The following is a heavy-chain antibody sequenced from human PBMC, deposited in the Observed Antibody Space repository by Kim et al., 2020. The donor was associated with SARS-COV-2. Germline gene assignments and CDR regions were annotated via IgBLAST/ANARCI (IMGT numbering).Heavy chain of an antibody. CDR3: ARARGDIVLVVYAIAFFDY. CDR2: ISSSGSTI. CDR1: GFTFSDYY. Sequence: GGSLRLSCAASGFTFSDYYMSWIRQAPGKGPEWVSYISSSGSTIYYADSVKGRFTISRDNAKNSLYLQMNSLRAEDTAVYYCARARGDIVLVVYAIAFFDYWGQGTLVTVSS. D-gene: IGHD2-8*02. V-gene: IGHV3-11*04. J-gene: IGHJ4*02.